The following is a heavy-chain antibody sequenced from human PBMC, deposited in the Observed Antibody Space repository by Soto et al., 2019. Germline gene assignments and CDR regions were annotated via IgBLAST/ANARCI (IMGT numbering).Heavy chain of an antibody. CDR3: ARAYIAAAGTGFDY. V-gene: IGHV3-48*03. CDR1: GFTFSSYE. D-gene: IGHD6-13*01. J-gene: IGHJ4*02. CDR2: ISSSGSTI. Sequence: GGSLRLSCAASGFTFSSYEMNWVRQAPGKGLEWVSYISSSGSTIYYADSVKVRFTISRDNAKNSLYLQMNSLRAEDTAVYYCARAYIAAAGTGFDYWGQGTLVTVSS.